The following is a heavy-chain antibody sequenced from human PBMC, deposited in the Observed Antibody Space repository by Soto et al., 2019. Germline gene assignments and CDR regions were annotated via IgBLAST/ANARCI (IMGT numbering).Heavy chain of an antibody. Sequence: QVQLVQSGAEVKKPGASVKVSCKASGYTFTGYYMHWVRQAPGQGLEWMGWINPNSGGTTYAQKFRGRVTMTRDTSISTAYMELRRLRSDDTAVYYCAGGVAAATNWFDPWGQGTLVTVSS. V-gene: IGHV1-2*02. CDR2: INPNSGGT. D-gene: IGHD2-15*01. J-gene: IGHJ5*02. CDR3: AGGVAAATNWFDP. CDR1: GYTFTGYY.